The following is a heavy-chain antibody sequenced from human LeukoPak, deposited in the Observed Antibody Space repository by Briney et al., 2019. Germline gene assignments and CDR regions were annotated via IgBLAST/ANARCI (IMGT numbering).Heavy chain of an antibody. CDR3: AKDQRWESPHYLDS. D-gene: IGHD1-26*01. CDR2: ISSGGSTI. V-gene: IGHV3-48*02. Sequence: GGSLRLSCAASGFTFSSYSMNWVRQAPGKGLEWVSYISSGGSTIYYADSVRGRFTISRDNSKNTLYVQMNSLRDEDTAVYHCAKDQRWESPHYLDSWGQGTLVTVSS. J-gene: IGHJ4*02. CDR1: GFTFSSYS.